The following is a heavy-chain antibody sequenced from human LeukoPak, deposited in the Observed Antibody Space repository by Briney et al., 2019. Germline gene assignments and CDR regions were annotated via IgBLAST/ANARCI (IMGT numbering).Heavy chain of an antibody. CDR1: GYTFNTNY. CDR2: INPSGDGT. Sequence: GASVKVSCKASGYTFNTNYIHWVRQAPGQGLEWIGVINPSGDGTSYPQKFQGRVTLARDTSTSTIYMELSSLRSEDTAIYYCAKETPNTGWFDPWGLGTLVTVSS. V-gene: IGHV1-46*02. CDR3: AKETPNTGWFDP. D-gene: IGHD1-14*01. J-gene: IGHJ5*02.